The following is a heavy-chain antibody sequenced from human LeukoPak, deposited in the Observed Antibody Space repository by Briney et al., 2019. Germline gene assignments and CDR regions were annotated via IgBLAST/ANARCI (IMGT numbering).Heavy chain of an antibody. J-gene: IGHJ4*02. CDR2: IYPSSGST. Sequence: ASVKVSCKASGYTFTSYYMHWVRQAPGQGREWMGIIYPSSGSTSYAQKFQGRVTMARETSTTTVYMELSSLRSEETAVYYCARDARDSSGWYGYWGPGTLVTVSS. V-gene: IGHV1-46*01. D-gene: IGHD6-19*01. CDR1: GYTFTSYY. CDR3: ARDARDSSGWYGY.